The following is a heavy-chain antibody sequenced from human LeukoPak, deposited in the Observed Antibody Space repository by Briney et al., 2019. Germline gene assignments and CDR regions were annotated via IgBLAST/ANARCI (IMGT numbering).Heavy chain of an antibody. CDR1: GFTFSSYS. D-gene: IGHD6-13*01. J-gene: IGHJ4*02. V-gene: IGHV3-21*01. CDR3: ARDYSSPGNFDY. Sequence: GGSLRLSCAASGFTFSSYSMNWVRQAPGKGLEWVSSISSSSSYIYYADSVKGRFTISRDNAKNSLYLQMNSLRADDTAVYYCARDYSSPGNFDYWGQGTLVTVSS. CDR2: ISSSSSYI.